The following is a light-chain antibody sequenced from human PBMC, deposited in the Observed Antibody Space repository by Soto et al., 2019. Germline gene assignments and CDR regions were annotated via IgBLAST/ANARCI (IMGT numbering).Light chain of an antibody. CDR2: EVT. CDR3: SSYTNSYTRACV. Sequence: QSVLTQPASVSGSPRQSITISCTGTRRDIGSYNRVSWYQQHPGKAPNRIIYEVTERPSGVSNRSSGSKSRNTASLTISGLQAEDEAEYDCSSYTNSYTRACVFGTGTKVTVL. CDR1: RRDIGSYNR. V-gene: IGLV2-14*01. J-gene: IGLJ1*01.